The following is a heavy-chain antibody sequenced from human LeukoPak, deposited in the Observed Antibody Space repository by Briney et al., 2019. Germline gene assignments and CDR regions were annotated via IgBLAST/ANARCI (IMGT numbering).Heavy chain of an antibody. Sequence: GESLKISCKGSGYSFTSYWIGWVRQMPGKGLEWMGIIYPGDSDTRYSPSFQGQVTISADKSISTAYLQWSSLKASDTAMYYCARHPYCSGGSCYSDYWGQGTLITVSS. V-gene: IGHV5-51*01. CDR1: GYSFTSYW. D-gene: IGHD2-15*01. CDR3: ARHPYCSGGSCYSDY. CDR2: IYPGDSDT. J-gene: IGHJ4*02.